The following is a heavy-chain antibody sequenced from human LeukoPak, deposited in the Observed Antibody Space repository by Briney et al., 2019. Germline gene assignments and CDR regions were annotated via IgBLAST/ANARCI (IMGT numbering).Heavy chain of an antibody. CDR3: TTGTEQQWLSLDY. D-gene: IGHD6-19*01. CDR1: GFTLKNAW. V-gene: IGHV3-15*01. Sequence: GGSLRLSCVASGFTLKNAWMSWVRQAPGKGLEWVGRIRSKTDGGTTDYAAPVKGRFTISRDESKNTLYLQMNSLKTEDTAVYYCTTGTEQQWLSLDYWGQGTLVTVSS. J-gene: IGHJ4*02. CDR2: IRSKTDGGTT.